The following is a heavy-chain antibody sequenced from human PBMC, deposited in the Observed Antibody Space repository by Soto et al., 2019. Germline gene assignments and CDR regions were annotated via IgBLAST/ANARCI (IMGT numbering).Heavy chain of an antibody. J-gene: IGHJ4*02. CDR1: VEPMTGGYY. CDR3: ARGWYYFDV. V-gene: IGHV4-38-2*01. Sequence: SETLSLTCDVSVEPMTGGYYWGWIRQSPGKGLEWIGSIYYGGTTYYNPSLRSRLAISIDTSKNQFSLRLSSVTAADTALYYCARGWYYFDVWGQGSLETV. D-gene: IGHD2-15*01. CDR2: IYYGGTT.